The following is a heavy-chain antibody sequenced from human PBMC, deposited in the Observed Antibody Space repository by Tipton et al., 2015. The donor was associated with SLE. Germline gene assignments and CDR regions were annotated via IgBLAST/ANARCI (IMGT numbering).Heavy chain of an antibody. CDR2: ITYDGIHK. J-gene: IGHJ4*02. D-gene: IGHD1-26*01. Sequence: SLRLSCAASGFSFSSYAMHWVRQTPGKGLRWVAAITYDGIHKYYPDSVKGRFTISRDNSENTLYLQMNSLTTEDTAVYYCARRHSGTYYDYWGQGTLVTVSS. V-gene: IGHV3-30*04. CDR3: ARRHSGTYYDY. CDR1: GFSFSSYA.